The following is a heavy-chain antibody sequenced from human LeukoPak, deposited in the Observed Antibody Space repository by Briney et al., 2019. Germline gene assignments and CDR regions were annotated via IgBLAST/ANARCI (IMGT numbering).Heavy chain of an antibody. CDR2: IHSNGNT. V-gene: IGHV4-39*01. D-gene: IGHD3-3*01. Sequence: SETLSLTCTVSGGSISSGGYYWSWIRQPPGKGLEWIGRIHSNGNTYYNPSLESRVTISVDTSKNQFSLKLSSVTAADSAVYYCARRHHDFWRPFDSWGQGTLVIVSS. CDR1: GGSISSGGYY. CDR3: ARRHHDFWRPFDS. J-gene: IGHJ4*02.